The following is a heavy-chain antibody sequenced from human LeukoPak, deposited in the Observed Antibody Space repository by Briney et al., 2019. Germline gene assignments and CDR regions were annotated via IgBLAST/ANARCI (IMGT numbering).Heavy chain of an antibody. CDR3: AKSPSEGAAGTFGYFDL. CDR1: GFTFDDYA. J-gene: IGHJ2*01. Sequence: GRSLRLSCAASGFTFDDYAMHWVRQAPGKGLEWVSGISWNSGSIGYADSVKGRFTISRDNAKNSLYLQMNSLRAEDTALYYCAKSPSEGAAGTFGYFDLWGRGTLVTASS. V-gene: IGHV3-9*01. D-gene: IGHD6-13*01. CDR2: ISWNSGSI.